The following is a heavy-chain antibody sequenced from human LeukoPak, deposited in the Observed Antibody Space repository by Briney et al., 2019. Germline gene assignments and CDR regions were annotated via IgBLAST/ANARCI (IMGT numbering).Heavy chain of an antibody. V-gene: IGHV1-69*06. CDR2: IIPIFGTP. CDR1: GYTFTGYY. J-gene: IGHJ4*02. CDR3: ARDPGIVGATTDGYYFDY. D-gene: IGHD1-26*01. Sequence: GASVKVSCKASGYTFTGYYMHWVRQAPGQGLEWMGGIIPIFGTPNYAQKFQGRVTITADKSTSTVYMELSSLRSEDTAVYYCARDPGIVGATTDGYYFDYWGQGTLVTVSS.